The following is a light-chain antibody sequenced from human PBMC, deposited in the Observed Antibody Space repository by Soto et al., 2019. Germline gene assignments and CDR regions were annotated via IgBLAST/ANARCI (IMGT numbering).Light chain of an antibody. CDR1: QSVSSN. CDR3: QQYGSSAPIT. Sequence: EIVMTQSPATLSVSPGERATLSFRSSQSVSSNLAWYQQKPGQAPRLLIYGASIRATGIPDRLSGSGSETDFTLTISRLEPEDFALYYCQQYGSSAPITFGQGTRLEI. CDR2: GAS. V-gene: IGKV3-20*01. J-gene: IGKJ5*01.